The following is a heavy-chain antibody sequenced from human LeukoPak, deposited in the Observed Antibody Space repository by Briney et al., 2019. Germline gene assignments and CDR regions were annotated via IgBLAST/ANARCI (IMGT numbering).Heavy chain of an antibody. Sequence: PGGSLRLSCTAYGFTFSSYSMNWVRQAPGKGLEWVSYISSSSSTIYYADSVKGRFTISRDNAKNSLYLQMNSLRAEDTAVYYCASSYYDFWSGYDYYFHYWGQGTLVTVSS. D-gene: IGHD3-3*01. CDR1: GFTFSSYS. CDR2: ISSSSSTI. J-gene: IGHJ4*02. V-gene: IGHV3-48*01. CDR3: ASSYYDFWSGYDYYFHY.